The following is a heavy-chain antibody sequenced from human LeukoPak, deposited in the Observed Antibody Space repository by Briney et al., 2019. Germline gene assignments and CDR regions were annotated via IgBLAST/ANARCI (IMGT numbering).Heavy chain of an antibody. D-gene: IGHD5-12*01. CDR2: MNPNSGST. J-gene: IGHJ4*02. CDR1: GYTFTSYD. V-gene: IGHV1-8*03. CDR3: ARGRSTGYPYYFEY. Sequence: ASVKVSCKASGYTFTSYDINWVRQATGQGLEWMGWMNPNSGSTGYAQKFQGGVTITRNISISTAYMELSGLRSEDTAVYYCARGRSTGYPYYFEYWGQGTLVTVSS.